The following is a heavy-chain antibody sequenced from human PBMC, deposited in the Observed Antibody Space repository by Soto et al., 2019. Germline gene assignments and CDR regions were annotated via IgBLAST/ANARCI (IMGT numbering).Heavy chain of an antibody. D-gene: IGHD3-3*01. CDR3: ARIGEYDFWSGYYNYYYGMDV. V-gene: IGHV1-18*01. CDR1: GYTFTSYG. J-gene: IGHJ6*02. CDR2: ISAYNGNT. Sequence: QVQLVQSGAEVKKPGASVKVSCKASGYTFTSYGISWVRQAPGQGLEWMGWISAYNGNTNYAQKLKGRVTMTTDTTTSTAYKELRSLRSDDTAVYYCARIGEYDFWSGYYNYYYGMDVWGQGTTVTVSS.